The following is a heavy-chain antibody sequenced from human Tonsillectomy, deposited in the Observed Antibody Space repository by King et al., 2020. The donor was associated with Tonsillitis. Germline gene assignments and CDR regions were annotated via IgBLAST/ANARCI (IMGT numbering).Heavy chain of an antibody. J-gene: IGHJ4*02. V-gene: IGHV3-23*03. CDR1: GFTFSSYA. D-gene: IGHD3-22*01. Sequence: VQLVESGGGLVQPGGSLRLSCAASGFTFSSYAMSWVRQAPGKGLEWVSVIYSGGSSTYYADSVKGRFTISRDDSKNTLYLQMNSLRAEDTAVYYCAKDGYHHSSGYYYTYWGQGTLVTVSS. CDR2: IYSGGSST. CDR3: AKDGYHHSSGYYYTY.